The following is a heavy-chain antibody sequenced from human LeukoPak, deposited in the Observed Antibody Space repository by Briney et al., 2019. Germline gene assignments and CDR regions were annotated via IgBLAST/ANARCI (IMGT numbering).Heavy chain of an antibody. CDR3: ARGYYYDGFDY. Sequence: KASETLSLXCAVYGGSFSGYYWSWIRRPPGKGLESIGEINHSGSTNYNPSLKSRVTISVDTSKNQFSLKLSSVSAADTAVYYCARGYYYDGFDYWGQGTLVTVSS. J-gene: IGHJ4*02. V-gene: IGHV4-34*01. CDR2: INHSGST. CDR1: GGSFSGYY. D-gene: IGHD3-22*01.